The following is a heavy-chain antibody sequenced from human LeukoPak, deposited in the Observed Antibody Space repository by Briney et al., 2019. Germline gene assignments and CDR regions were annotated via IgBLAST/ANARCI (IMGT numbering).Heavy chain of an antibody. CDR1: GGSISSSSRN. CDR2: IYYSGST. V-gene: IGHV4-39*01. D-gene: IGHD6-13*01. CDR3: ARHDRIIASPLV. J-gene: IGHJ4*02. Sequence: KPSETLSLTCIVSGGSISSSSRNWGWIRQPPGKGLEWIGSIYYSGSTYYNPSLKSRLTISVDTSKNQFSLKLSSVTAADTAVYYCARHDRIIASPLVWGQGTLVTVSS.